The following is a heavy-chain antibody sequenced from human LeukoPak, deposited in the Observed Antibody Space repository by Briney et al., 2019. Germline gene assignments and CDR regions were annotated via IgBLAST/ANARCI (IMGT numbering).Heavy chain of an antibody. CDR2: IRHDDSTR. V-gene: IGHV3-30*02. CDR1: GFTFSSYG. CDR3: AKHARSAATGKEHYFDY. D-gene: IGHD6-13*01. J-gene: IGHJ4*02. Sequence: GGSLRLSCAASGFTFSSYGMHWVRQAPGKGLEWVAFIRHDDSTRYYADSVKGGFTISRDNSNNALYLQMNSLRAEDTAVYYCAKHARSAATGKEHYFDYWGQGSLVTVSS.